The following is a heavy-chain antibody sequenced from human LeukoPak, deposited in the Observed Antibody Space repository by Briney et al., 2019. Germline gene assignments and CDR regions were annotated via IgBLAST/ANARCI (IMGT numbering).Heavy chain of an antibody. CDR1: GYTFTGYY. J-gene: IGHJ5*02. D-gene: IGHD2-2*02. Sequence: GASVKVSCKASGYTFTGYYMHWVRQAPGQGLEWMGWINPNSGGTNYAQKFQGRVTMTRDTSISTAYMELSRLRSDDTAVYYCARGVIVVVPAAIGWFDPWGQGTLVTVSS. V-gene: IGHV1-2*02. CDR3: ARGVIVVVPAAIGWFDP. CDR2: INPNSGGT.